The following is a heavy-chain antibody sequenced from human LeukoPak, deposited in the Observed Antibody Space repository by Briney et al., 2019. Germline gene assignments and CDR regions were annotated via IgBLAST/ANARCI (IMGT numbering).Heavy chain of an antibody. Sequence: SQTLSLTCTVSGDSISSGSYYWSWIRQPAGKGLEWIGRIYTSGSTNYNPSLRSRVAISVDTSKNQFSLKLSSVTAADTAVYYCARGNDFWSGTFDYWGQGTLVTVSS. CDR2: IYTSGST. D-gene: IGHD3-3*01. V-gene: IGHV4-61*02. CDR3: ARGNDFWSGTFDY. CDR1: GDSISSGSYY. J-gene: IGHJ4*02.